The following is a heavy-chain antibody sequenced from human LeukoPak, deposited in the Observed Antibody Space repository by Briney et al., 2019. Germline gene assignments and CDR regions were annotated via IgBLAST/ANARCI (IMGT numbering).Heavy chain of an antibody. CDR2: IYTCGNT. V-gene: IGHV4-4*07. Sequence: SETLSLTCTVSGGSISSYYWSWIRQPAGKGLEWIGRIYTCGNTKYNPSLKSRVTMSVDTSNNQFSLKLSSVTAADTAVYYCASSVVAATLGVFDYWGQGTLVTVSS. CDR3: ASSVVAATLGVFDY. D-gene: IGHD2-15*01. J-gene: IGHJ4*02. CDR1: GGSISSYY.